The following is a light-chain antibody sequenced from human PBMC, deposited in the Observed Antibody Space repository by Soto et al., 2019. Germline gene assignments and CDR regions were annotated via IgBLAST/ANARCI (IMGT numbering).Light chain of an antibody. Sequence: EIVLTQSPGTLSLSPGERATLSCRASQSVSSSYLAWYQQKPGQAPRLLIYGASSRATGIPDRFSGSGSGTDFTLTISRLEPEDFAVYYCHQYGCLYTFGQGTKVEIK. V-gene: IGKV3-20*01. CDR3: HQYGCLYT. J-gene: IGKJ2*01. CDR1: QSVSSSY. CDR2: GAS.